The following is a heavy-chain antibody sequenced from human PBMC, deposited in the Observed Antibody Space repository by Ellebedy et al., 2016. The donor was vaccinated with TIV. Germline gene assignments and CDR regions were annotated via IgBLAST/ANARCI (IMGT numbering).Heavy chain of an antibody. J-gene: IGHJ5*02. CDR2: IDYSGNT. D-gene: IGHD3-22*01. Sequence: PSETLSLTCTVSGGSMSSYFWSWIRQPPGKGLEWIGYIDYSGNTNYNPSLQCRVTVSVDPSKNQFALNLGSVTAADTAVYFCTRHDPRYYESSGFYYGGWFDPWGQGTLVTVSS. V-gene: IGHV4-59*08. CDR3: TRHDPRYYESSGFYYGGWFDP. CDR1: GGSMSSYF.